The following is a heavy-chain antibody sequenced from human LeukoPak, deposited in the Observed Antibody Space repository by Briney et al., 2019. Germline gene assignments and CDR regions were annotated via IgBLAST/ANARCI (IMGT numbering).Heavy chain of an antibody. CDR2: TFYSGST. V-gene: IGHV4-39*01. CDR1: GDSISSSSYY. J-gene: IGHJ4*02. D-gene: IGHD3-10*01. Sequence: SETLSLTCTVSGDSISSSSYYWEWIRQPPGKGLEWIGSTFYSGSTYYNPSLKSRVTISVDTSKNEFSLKLSSVTAADTAVYYCARSLLLWFGESLGYWGQGTLVTVSS. CDR3: ARSLLLWFGESLGY.